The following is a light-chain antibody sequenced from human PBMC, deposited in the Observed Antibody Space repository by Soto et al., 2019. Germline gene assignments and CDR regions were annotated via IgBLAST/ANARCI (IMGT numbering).Light chain of an antibody. CDR2: DVS. J-gene: IGLJ1*01. CDR3: SSYTDITTHYV. Sequence: QSALTQPASVSGSPGQSITISCTGTSSDVGGYNYVSWYQQHPGKAPKLMIYDVSNRPSGVSNRFSGSKSGNTASLTISGLQAEDEADYYCSSYTDITTHYVFGTGTKLTVL. V-gene: IGLV2-14*01. CDR1: SSDVGGYNY.